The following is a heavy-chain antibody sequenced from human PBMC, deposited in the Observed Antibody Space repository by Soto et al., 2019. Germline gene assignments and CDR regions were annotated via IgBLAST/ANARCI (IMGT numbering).Heavy chain of an antibody. CDR2: IIPIFGTA. D-gene: IGHD6-19*01. CDR3: AKVRYSSPMGYYYGMDV. J-gene: IGHJ6*02. V-gene: IGHV1-69*01. CDR1: RVAFSKFI. Sequence: QAQLEQSGGEVKKPGSSVKVSCKASRVAFSKFIVTWVRQAPGLGLEWVGGIIPIFGTANYAQKFQGRVTITADESTSTSYIELNNLRSEDTAVYYCAKVRYSSPMGYYYGMDVWGQGTTVTVSS.